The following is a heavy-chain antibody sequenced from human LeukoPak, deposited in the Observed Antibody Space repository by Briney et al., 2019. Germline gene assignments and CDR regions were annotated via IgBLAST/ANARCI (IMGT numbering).Heavy chain of an antibody. V-gene: IGHV3-48*03. D-gene: IGHD3-10*01. Sequence: GGSLRLSCTASGLSFSGQWMNWVRQAPGKGLEWVSYISSSGSTIYYADSVKGRFTISRDNAKNSLYLQMNSLRAEDTAVYYCARGSTVRSHEGDAFDIWGQGTMVTVSS. CDR3: ARGSTVRSHEGDAFDI. CDR1: GLSFSGQW. J-gene: IGHJ3*02. CDR2: ISSSGSTI.